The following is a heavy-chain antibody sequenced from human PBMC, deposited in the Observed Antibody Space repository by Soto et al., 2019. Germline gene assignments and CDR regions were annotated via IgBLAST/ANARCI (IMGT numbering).Heavy chain of an antibody. CDR1: GFTFSNYA. V-gene: IGHV3-23*01. CDR2: ITGSGGGT. Sequence: GGSLRLSCAASGFTFSNYAMTWVRQAPGKGLEWVSVITGSGGGTYFVDSVKGRFTVSRDNSKNTVYLQMNSLRAEDTAVYYCAKRPLTAAGFDYWGQGTLVTVSS. J-gene: IGHJ4*02. D-gene: IGHD6-13*01. CDR3: AKRPLTAAGFDY.